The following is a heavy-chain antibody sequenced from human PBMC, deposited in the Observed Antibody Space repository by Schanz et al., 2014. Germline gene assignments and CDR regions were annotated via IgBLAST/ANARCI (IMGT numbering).Heavy chain of an antibody. J-gene: IGHJ4*02. CDR1: GFTVSSNY. CDR2: TYSGGST. D-gene: IGHD6-19*01. CDR3: AKDLISGWSGFDY. Sequence: VQLVESGGGVVQPGRSQRLSCAASGFTVSSNYMSWVRQAPGKGLEWVSITYSGGSTYYADSVKGRFTISRDNSKNTLYLLMNSLRAEDTAVYYCAKDLISGWSGFDYWGQGTLVTVSS. V-gene: IGHV3-66*01.